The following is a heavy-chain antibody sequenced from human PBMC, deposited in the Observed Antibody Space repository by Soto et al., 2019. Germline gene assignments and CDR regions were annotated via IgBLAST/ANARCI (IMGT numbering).Heavy chain of an antibody. Sequence: QITLRESGPPLVNPPQTLTVTCSFSGFSFTASGVGVGWFRQPPGQALQGLALIYWNGNERYSPSLNKRLTVTKDTSKNQVDLTRTNVDPVDTATYFGAHELSGYYYVMDVWGPGTNGTVSS. CDR2: IYWNGNE. CDR1: GFSFTASGVG. J-gene: IGHJ6*02. CDR3: AHELSGYYYVMDV. D-gene: IGHD3-10*02. V-gene: IGHV2-5*01.